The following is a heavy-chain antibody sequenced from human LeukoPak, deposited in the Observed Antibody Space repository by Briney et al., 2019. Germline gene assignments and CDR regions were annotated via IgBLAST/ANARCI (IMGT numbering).Heavy chain of an antibody. D-gene: IGHD3-22*01. CDR1: GGSISSYY. CDR2: IYYGGRT. CDR3: ARVNGYYDTSGYYTPDWFDP. V-gene: IGHV4-59*01. J-gene: IGHJ5*02. Sequence: PSETLSLTCTVSGGSISSYYWSWIRQPPGKGLEWIGYIYYGGRTNFNPSPKSRVTISVDTSKNQFPLKLSSVTAADTAVYYCARVNGYYDTSGYYTPDWFDPWGQGTLVTVSS.